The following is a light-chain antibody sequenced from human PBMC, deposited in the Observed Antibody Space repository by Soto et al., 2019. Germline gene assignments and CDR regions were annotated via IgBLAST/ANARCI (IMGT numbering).Light chain of an antibody. CDR1: SSDVGSYNL. Sequence: QFVLTQPASVSGSPGQSITISCTGTSSDVGSYNLVSWYQQHPGKAPKLMIYEGSRRPSGVSNRFSGSKSGNTASLTISGLQAEDEADYYCCSYAGSSTFYVVFGGGTKLTVL. V-gene: IGLV2-23*03. J-gene: IGLJ2*01. CDR2: EGS. CDR3: CSYAGSSTFYVV.